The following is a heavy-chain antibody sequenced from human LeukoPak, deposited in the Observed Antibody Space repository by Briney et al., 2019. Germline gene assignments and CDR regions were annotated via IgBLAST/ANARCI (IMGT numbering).Heavy chain of an antibody. V-gene: IGHV3-11*01. Sequence: GGSLRLSCAASGFTFSDYYMSWIRQAPGKGLEWVSYISSSGSTIYYADSVKGRFTISRDNAKNSLYLQMNSLRAEDTAVYYCTRRGRGLRYFDWPQNWFDPWGQGTLVTVSS. CDR2: ISSSGSTI. D-gene: IGHD3-9*01. CDR3: TRRGRGLRYFDWPQNWFDP. J-gene: IGHJ5*02. CDR1: GFTFSDYY.